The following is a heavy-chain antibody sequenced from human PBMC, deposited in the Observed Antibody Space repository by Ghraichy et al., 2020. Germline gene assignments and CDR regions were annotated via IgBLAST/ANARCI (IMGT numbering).Heavy chain of an antibody. V-gene: IGHV4-4*02. CDR1: GGSISSGKW. CDR3: AGDGSSGYNLQY. Sequence: SETLSLTCAVSGGSISSGKWWSWVRQPPGRGLEWIGEINHSGSTNYNPSLKSRVTISVDTSKNQFSLNLNSVTAADTAVYYCAGDGSSGYNLQYWGQGTLVTVSS. D-gene: IGHD3-22*01. CDR2: INHSGST. J-gene: IGHJ4*02.